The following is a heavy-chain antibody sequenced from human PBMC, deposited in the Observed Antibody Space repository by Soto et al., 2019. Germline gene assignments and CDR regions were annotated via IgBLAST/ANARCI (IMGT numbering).Heavy chain of an antibody. V-gene: IGHV1-18*01. CDR2: VSGYNYNT. CDR1: GYSFRSYG. D-gene: IGHD2-8*01. J-gene: IGHJ5*02. CDR3: GISSSMLGAGWSDA. Sequence: QVQLEQSGPEVKKSGASVKVSCKASGYSFRSYGINWVRQAPGQGLEWIGWVSGYNYNTKYAQKLQGRITVTTDTSTNTAYMELRSLRSDDTAVYYCGISSSMLGAGWSDAWGRGTLVTVSS.